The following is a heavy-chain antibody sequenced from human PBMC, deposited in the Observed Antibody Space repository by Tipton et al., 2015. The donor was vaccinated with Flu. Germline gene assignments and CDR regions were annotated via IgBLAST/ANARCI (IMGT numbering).Heavy chain of an antibody. CDR2: IRSKANSYAT. Sequence: SLRLSCAASGFTFSGSAMHWVRQASGKGLEWVGRIRSKANSYATAYAASVKGRFTISRDDSKNTAYLQMNSLKTEDTAVYYCTRGHIVATTYYGDYLGYYGMDVWGQGTTVTVSS. CDR1: GFTFSGSA. J-gene: IGHJ6*02. CDR3: TRGHIVATTYYGDYLGYYGMDV. V-gene: IGHV3-73*01. D-gene: IGHD5-12*01.